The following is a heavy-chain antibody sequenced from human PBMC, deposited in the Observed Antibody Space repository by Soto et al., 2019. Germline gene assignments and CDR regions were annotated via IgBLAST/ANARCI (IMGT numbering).Heavy chain of an antibody. D-gene: IGHD6-19*01. V-gene: IGHV3-66*01. Sequence: EVQLVESGGGLVQPGGPLRLSCAASGFTVTSSYISWVRQAPGKRLEWVSTIYSSGSTYYADSVRGRFIISRDISENTVDLQMNSLTVEDTAVYYCAREASGSGWWSQGSFESWGQGTLVTVSS. CDR1: GFTVTSSY. J-gene: IGHJ5*01. CDR3: AREASGSGWWSQGSFES. CDR2: IYSSGST.